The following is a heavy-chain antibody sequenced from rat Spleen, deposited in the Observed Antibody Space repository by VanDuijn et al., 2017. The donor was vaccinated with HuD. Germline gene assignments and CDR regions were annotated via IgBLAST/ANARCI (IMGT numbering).Heavy chain of an antibody. CDR2: IQSGGST. Sequence: QVQLKESGPGLVQPSQTLSLTCTVSGFSLTSYHVSWVRQPPGKGLEWMGRIQSGGSTDYNSALKSRLSISRDTSKSKVFLKRNSLQTEDTATYYCAREAYVYYGLFGVMDAWGQGASVTVSS. V-gene: IGHV2S1*01. D-gene: IGHD1-6*01. J-gene: IGHJ4*01. CDR3: AREAYVYYGLFGVMDA. CDR1: GFSLTSYH.